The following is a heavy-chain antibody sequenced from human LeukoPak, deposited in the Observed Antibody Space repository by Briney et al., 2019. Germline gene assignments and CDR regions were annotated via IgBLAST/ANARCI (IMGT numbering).Heavy chain of an antibody. CDR3: AKGGVGYYDSSGYYGDYYYYMDV. D-gene: IGHD3-22*01. CDR2: ISGSGGST. V-gene: IGHV3-23*01. Sequence: GGSLRLSCAASGFTFSNAWMSWVRQAPGKGLEWVSAISGSGGSTYYADSVKGRFTISRDNSKNTLYLQMNSLRAEDTAVYYCAKGGVGYYDSSGYYGDYYYYMDVWGKGTTVTVSS. J-gene: IGHJ6*03. CDR1: GFTFSNAW.